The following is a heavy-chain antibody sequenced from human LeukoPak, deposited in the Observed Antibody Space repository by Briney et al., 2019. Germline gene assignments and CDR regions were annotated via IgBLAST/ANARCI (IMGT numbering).Heavy chain of an antibody. CDR1: GYTFSDYY. J-gene: IGHJ4*02. D-gene: IGHD3-9*01. CDR3: ARVGVLTGYILDY. CDR2: ISAYNGNT. Sequence: ASVKVSCKASGYTFSDYYMHWVRQAPGQGLEWMGWISAYNGNTNYAQKLQGRVTMTTDTSTSTAYMELRSLRSDDTAVYYCARVGVLTGYILDYWGQGTLVTVSS. V-gene: IGHV1-18*04.